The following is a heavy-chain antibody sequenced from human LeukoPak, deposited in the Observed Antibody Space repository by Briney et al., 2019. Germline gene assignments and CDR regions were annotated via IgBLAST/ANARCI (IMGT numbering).Heavy chain of an antibody. V-gene: IGHV3-21*01. J-gene: IGHJ4*02. Sequence: KSGGSLRLSCAASGFTFSSYSMNWVRQAPGKGLEWVSSISSSSSYIYYADSVKGRFTISRDNAKNSLYLQMNSLRAEDTAVYFCASRPTTDYWGQGTLVTVSS. CDR3: ASRPTTDY. CDR2: ISSSSSYI. CDR1: GFTFSSYS. D-gene: IGHD4-17*01.